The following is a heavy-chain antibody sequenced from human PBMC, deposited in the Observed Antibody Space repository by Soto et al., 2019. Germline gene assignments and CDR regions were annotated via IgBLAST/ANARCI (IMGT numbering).Heavy chain of an antibody. J-gene: IGHJ3*02. V-gene: IGHV4-39*01. D-gene: IGHD7-27*01. Sequence: QLQLQESGPGLVKPSETLSLTCTVSGGSISSSGYYWAWIRQPPGKGLEWIGSLYYSGSTYYNPSLKSRVTMSVDTSKNQFSLKLNSVTAADTAVYYCARHTWGSLPLDAFDIWGQGTMVTVSS. CDR1: GGSISSSGYY. CDR3: ARHTWGSLPLDAFDI. CDR2: LYYSGST.